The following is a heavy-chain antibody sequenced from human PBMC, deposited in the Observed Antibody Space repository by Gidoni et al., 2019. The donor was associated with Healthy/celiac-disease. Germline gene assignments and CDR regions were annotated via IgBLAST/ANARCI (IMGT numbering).Heavy chain of an antibody. J-gene: IGHJ4*02. Sequence: QVQLQDSGPGLVKPSQPLSLTCTVSGGPISSGGYYWSWIRQHPGKGLEWLGYIYYSGSTYYHPSLKNRVTISVDTSKNQFSLKLSSVTAADTAVYYCARAMLTDSGWYYFDYWGQGTLVTVSS. CDR1: GGPISSGGYY. V-gene: IGHV4-31*03. CDR2: IYYSGST. D-gene: IGHD6-19*01. CDR3: ARAMLTDSGWYYFDY.